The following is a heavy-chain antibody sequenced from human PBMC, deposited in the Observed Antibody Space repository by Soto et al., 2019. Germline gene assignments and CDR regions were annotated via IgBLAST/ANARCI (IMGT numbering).Heavy chain of an antibody. Sequence: QVQLQESGPGLVKSSETLSLTYTVSGGSVRSGSYYWSWVRQPPGKGLEWIGYIYYNGNTNYNPSLKSRVTLSVDSSKNQFSLKLTSATAADTAVYYCAREGIMADRTFDPWGQGTLVTVSS. CDR1: GGSVRSGSYY. V-gene: IGHV4-61*01. CDR3: AREGIMADRTFDP. D-gene: IGHD3-10*01. CDR2: IYYNGNT. J-gene: IGHJ5*02.